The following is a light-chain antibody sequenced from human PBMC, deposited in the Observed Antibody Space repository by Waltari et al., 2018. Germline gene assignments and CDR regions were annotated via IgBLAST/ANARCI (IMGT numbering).Light chain of an antibody. Sequence: DIQVTQSPSSLSAAVGDRVSITCRASQSIGNYLNWYQQKPGKAPKLLIYSASSLQSGVPSRFSWSGSGTDFTLTITSLQPEDFAIYYCQETYSSPPSTFGQGTKVESK. CDR2: SAS. CDR1: QSIGNY. J-gene: IGKJ1*01. V-gene: IGKV1-39*01. CDR3: QETYSSPPST.